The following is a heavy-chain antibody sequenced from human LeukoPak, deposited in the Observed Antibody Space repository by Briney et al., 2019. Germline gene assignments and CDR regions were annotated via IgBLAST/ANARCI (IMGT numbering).Heavy chain of an antibody. D-gene: IGHD6-13*01. CDR2: IWYDGSNK. CDR1: GFTFSSYS. CDR3: ARERSCSGWSSSCPLDY. V-gene: IGHV3-33*08. J-gene: IGHJ4*02. Sequence: TGGSLRLSCAASGFTFSSYSMNWVRQAPGKGLEWVAVIWYDGSNKYYADSVKGRFTISRDNSKNTLYLQMNSLRAEDTAVYYCARERSCSGWSSSCPLDYWGQGTLVTVSS.